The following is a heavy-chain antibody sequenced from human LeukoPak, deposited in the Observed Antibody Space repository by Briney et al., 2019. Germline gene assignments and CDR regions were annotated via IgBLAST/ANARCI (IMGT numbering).Heavy chain of an antibody. D-gene: IGHD3-10*01. CDR2: ISGSGGRT. V-gene: IGHV3-23*01. J-gene: IGHJ4*02. CDR1: GFTSSSYA. CDR3: ARDRGSGSGSSDY. Sequence: GGSLRLSCAASGFTSSSYALSWVRQAPGKGLEWVSDISGSGGRTYYADSVRGRFTVSRDNSRNTLYLQMNSLRAEDTAVYYCARDRGSGSGSSDYWGQGTLVTVSS.